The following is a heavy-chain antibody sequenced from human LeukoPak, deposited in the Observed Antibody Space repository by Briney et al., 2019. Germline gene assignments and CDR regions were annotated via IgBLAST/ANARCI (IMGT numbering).Heavy chain of an antibody. CDR1: GFTVRNSY. Sequence: GGSLRLSCAASGFTVRNSYISWVRQAPGKGLEWVSIIYNDGSTYYADSVKGRFTISRDNSENTLYLQMNSLRAEDTAVYYCARPDYDDDDSSGTHDWGQGTLVTVSS. V-gene: IGHV3-53*01. D-gene: IGHD4-17*01. CDR2: IYNDGST. CDR3: ARPDYDDDDSSGTHD. J-gene: IGHJ4*02.